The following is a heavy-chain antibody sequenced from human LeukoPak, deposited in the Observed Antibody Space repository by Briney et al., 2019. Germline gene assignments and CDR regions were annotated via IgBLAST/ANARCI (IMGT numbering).Heavy chain of an antibody. D-gene: IGHD6-13*01. CDR1: GFTFSGFG. J-gene: IGHJ4*02. Sequence: GKSLRLSCAASGFTFSGFGMHWVRQAPGKGLEWVSSVDGGGGGTYYADSVKGRFTISRDNSKDTLYLQMNGLRAEDTAVYFCAKQSAGSAAWYSLHYDFWGQGTLVTVSS. CDR2: VDGGGGGT. V-gene: IGHV3-NL1*01. CDR3: AKQSAGSAAWYSLHYDF.